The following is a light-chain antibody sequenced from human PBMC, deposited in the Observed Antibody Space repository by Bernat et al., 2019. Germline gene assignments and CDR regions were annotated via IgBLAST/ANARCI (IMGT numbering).Light chain of an antibody. CDR1: SSNIGSNT. J-gene: IGLJ3*02. CDR2: SNN. CDR3: AAWDDSQNTLM. V-gene: IGLV1-44*01. Sequence: QSVLTQPPSASGTPGHRVTISCSGSSSNIGSNTVHWYQQLPRTAPKLLIYSNNQRPSGVPDRFSGSKSGTSASLAISGLQSEDEADYYCAAWDDSQNTLMFGGGTKLTVL.